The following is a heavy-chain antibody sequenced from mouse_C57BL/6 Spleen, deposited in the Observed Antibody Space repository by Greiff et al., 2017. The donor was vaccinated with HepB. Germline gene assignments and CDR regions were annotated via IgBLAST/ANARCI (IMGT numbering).Heavy chain of an antibody. J-gene: IGHJ2*01. Sequence: QVQLQQSGAELVRPGTSVKVSCKASGYAFTNYLIEWVKQRPGQGLEWIGVINPGSGGTNYNEKFKGKATLTADKSSSTAYMQLSSLTSEDSAVYFCARSGYYSSSLLYFDYWGQGTTLTVSS. CDR1: GYAFTNYL. CDR3: ARSGYYSSSLLYFDY. D-gene: IGHD1-1*01. CDR2: INPGSGGT. V-gene: IGHV1-54*01.